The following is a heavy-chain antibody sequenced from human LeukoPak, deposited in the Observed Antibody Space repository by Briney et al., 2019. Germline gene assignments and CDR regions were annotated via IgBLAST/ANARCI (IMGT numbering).Heavy chain of an antibody. J-gene: IGHJ6*03. Sequence: GGSLRLSCAASGFTFTSYGMHWVRQAPGKGLEWVAFIRYDGSNKYYADSVKGRFTTSRDNSKNTLYLQMNSLRAEDTAVYYCAKTQDYYGSGSYYNVYYYYYMDVWGKGTTVTVSS. CDR3: AKTQDYYGSGSYYNVYYYYYMDV. CDR2: IRYDGSNK. D-gene: IGHD3-10*01. V-gene: IGHV3-30*02. CDR1: GFTFTSYG.